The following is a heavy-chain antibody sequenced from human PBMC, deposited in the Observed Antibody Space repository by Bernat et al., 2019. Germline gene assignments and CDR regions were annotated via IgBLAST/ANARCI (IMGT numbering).Heavy chain of an antibody. V-gene: IGHV3-15*07. CDR1: GFTFANAW. J-gene: IGHJ3*02. CDR3: TTDVDGVSVGATPPAFDI. CDR2: IRSKAAGGTT. D-gene: IGHD1-26*01. Sequence: EVQLVESGGGLVKPGGSLRLSCAASGFTFANAWMNWVRQAPGKGLEWVGRIRSKAAGGTTEYAAPVKGRFTISRDDSKNTLYLQMNSLKTEDTAVYYCTTDVDGVSVGATPPAFDIWGQGTMVTVSS.